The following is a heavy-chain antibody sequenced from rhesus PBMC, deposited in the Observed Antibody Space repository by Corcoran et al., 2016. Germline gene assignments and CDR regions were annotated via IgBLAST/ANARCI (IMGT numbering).Heavy chain of an antibody. Sequence: EVKLVESGGGLVQPGGSLRRSCAASGFTFSSDGMRWVRSAPGKGLAWVAVISYAGSKRYYADSVKDRFTISRDNSKNMLYLPMINLKLEDTAVYYCAKTYYYDSGYYDYYFDYWGQGVLVTVSS. CDR3: AKTYYYDSGYYDYYFDY. D-gene: IGHD3-28*01. J-gene: IGHJ4*01. CDR1: GFTFSSDG. V-gene: IGHV3-54*02. CDR2: ISYAGSKR.